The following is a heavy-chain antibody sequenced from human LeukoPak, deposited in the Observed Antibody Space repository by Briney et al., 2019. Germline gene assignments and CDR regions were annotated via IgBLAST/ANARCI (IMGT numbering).Heavy chain of an antibody. J-gene: IGHJ4*02. Sequence: PSETLSLTCTVSGGSISSYYWSWIRQPPGKGLEWIGYIYYSGSTNYNPSLKSRVTISVDTSKNQFSLKLSSVTAADTAVYYRARDRYSYGLFDYWGQGTLVTVSS. V-gene: IGHV4-59*01. CDR3: ARDRYSYGLFDY. D-gene: IGHD5-18*01. CDR1: GGSISSYY. CDR2: IYYSGST.